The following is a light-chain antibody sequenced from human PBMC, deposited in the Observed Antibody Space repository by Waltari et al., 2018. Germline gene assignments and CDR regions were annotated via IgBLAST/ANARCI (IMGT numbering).Light chain of an antibody. CDR3: QVWDANTDPGV. CDR1: HIESKS. V-gene: IGLV3-21*01. J-gene: IGLJ1*01. Sequence: SYVLTPPPSVSVAPGETARLTCGGNHIESKSVHWYRQRPGQAPVLVISYDSDRPSGIPDRLSGSNSGNTATLTISRVEAGDEADYYCQVWDANTDPGVFGTGTEVTVL. CDR2: YDS.